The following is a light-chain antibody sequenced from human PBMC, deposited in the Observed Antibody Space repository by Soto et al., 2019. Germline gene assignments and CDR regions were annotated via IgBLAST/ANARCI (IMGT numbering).Light chain of an antibody. CDR1: QSFRGL. V-gene: IGKV3-11*01. Sequence: EVVLTQSPVTLSLSPGERATLSCRASQSFRGLLAWYQQKPGQAPRLLIYDAYNRATGIPPRFSGSGSGTDFTLTISSLEPEDSAVYCCQQRHMWPLTFGQGTRLEIK. J-gene: IGKJ5*01. CDR2: DAY. CDR3: QQRHMWPLT.